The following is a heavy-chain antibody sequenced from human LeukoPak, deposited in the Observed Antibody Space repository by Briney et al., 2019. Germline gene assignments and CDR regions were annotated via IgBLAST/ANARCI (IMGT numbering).Heavy chain of an antibody. CDR2: IYYSGST. CDR1: GGSISSYY. V-gene: IGHV4-59*01. D-gene: IGHD6-13*01. J-gene: IGHJ4*02. CDR3: ARVTGYVMEDYFDY. Sequence: SETLSLTCTVSGGSISSYYWSWLRQPPGKGLEWIGYIYYSGSTNYNPSLKSRVTISVDTSKNQFSLKLSPVTAADTAVYYCARVTGYVMEDYFDYWGQGTLVTVSS.